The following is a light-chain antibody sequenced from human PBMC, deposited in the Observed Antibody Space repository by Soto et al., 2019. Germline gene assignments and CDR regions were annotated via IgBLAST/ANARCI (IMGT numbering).Light chain of an antibody. Sequence: EIVMTQSPATLSVSPGERATLSCRASQSVSSNLAWYQQKPGQAPRLLIYGASTRATGIPARFSGSGSGTEFTLTISSLQSEDFAVYYCQQYNTWLTFGPGTKVAIK. CDR1: QSVSSN. J-gene: IGKJ3*01. CDR3: QQYNTWLT. V-gene: IGKV3-15*01. CDR2: GAS.